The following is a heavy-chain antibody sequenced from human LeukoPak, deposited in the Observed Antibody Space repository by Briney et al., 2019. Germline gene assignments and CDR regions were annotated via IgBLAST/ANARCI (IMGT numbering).Heavy chain of an antibody. V-gene: IGHV4-38-2*02. CDR2: VYHGGSS. D-gene: IGHD2-21*01. CDR3: VCGRSWYYFDY. CDR1: GYSISSGFY. J-gene: IGHJ4*02. Sequence: SETLSLTCTVSGYSISSGFYWGWIRQPPGKGLEWIGNVYHGGSSYYNPSLKSRVTMSVDTSKNQFSLNLYSVTAADTAVYYCVCGRSWYYFDYWGQGTLVTVSS.